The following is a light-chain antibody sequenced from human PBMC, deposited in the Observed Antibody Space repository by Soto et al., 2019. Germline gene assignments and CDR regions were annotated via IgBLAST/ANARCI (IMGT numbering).Light chain of an antibody. J-gene: IGKJ4*01. CDR2: AAS. Sequence: DLQMTQSPSSVSASVGDRVTITCRASQGISSWVAWYQQKPGKAPNLLIYAASSLQSGVPSRFSGSGSGTKFTLTISSLQPEDFATYYCHQADTFPLTFGGGTKVEIK. CDR3: HQADTFPLT. V-gene: IGKV1-12*01. CDR1: QGISSW.